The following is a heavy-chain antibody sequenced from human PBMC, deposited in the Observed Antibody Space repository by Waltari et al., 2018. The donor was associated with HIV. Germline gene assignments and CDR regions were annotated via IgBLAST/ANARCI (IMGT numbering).Heavy chain of an antibody. Sequence: GGSLRLSCATSGFTFSSYAMSWVRQAPRKGLEWVSAITVSGGSTYYADSVKGRFTISRDNSKNTLYLQMDSLRAEDTAVYYCARQSLGSFDYWGQGTLVTVSS. CDR1: GFTFSSYA. CDR3: ARQSLGSFDY. J-gene: IGHJ4*02. D-gene: IGHD7-27*01. V-gene: IGHV3-23*01. CDR2: ITVSGGST.